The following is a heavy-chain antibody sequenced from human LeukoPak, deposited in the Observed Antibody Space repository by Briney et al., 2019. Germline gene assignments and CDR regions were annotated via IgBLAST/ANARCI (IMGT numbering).Heavy chain of an antibody. Sequence: GGSLRLSCAASGFTFSSYGMHWVRQALGKGLEWVAVISYDGSNKYYADSVKGRFTISRDNSKNTLYLQMNSLRAEDTAVYYCAKLFGYSGFLFDYWGQGTLVTVSS. D-gene: IGHD5-12*01. CDR1: GFTFSSYG. V-gene: IGHV3-30*18. CDR2: ISYDGSNK. J-gene: IGHJ4*02. CDR3: AKLFGYSGFLFDY.